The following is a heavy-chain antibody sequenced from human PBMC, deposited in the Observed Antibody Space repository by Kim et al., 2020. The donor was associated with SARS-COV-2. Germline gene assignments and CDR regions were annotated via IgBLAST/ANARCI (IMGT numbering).Heavy chain of an antibody. D-gene: IGHD3-10*01. Sequence: RFTISRDNSKNTLYLQMSSLRAEDTAVYYCVKDGPMVREDHYYYYYGMDVWGQGTTVTVSS. J-gene: IGHJ6*02. V-gene: IGHV3-64D*06. CDR3: VKDGPMVREDHYYYYYGMDV.